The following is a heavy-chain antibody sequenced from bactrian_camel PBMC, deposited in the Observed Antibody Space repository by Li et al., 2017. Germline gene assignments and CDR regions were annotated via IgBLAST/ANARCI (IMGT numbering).Heavy chain of an antibody. V-gene: IGHV3S53*01. CDR3: AAVAEGRTVEGGVSLWTLFESGY. Sequence: HVQLVESGGGSVQAGGSLRLSCDTSGFLFSVRCMGWFRQAPGKEREGVARIDSRGTTEYVDSVKGRFTVFKGNAGKTLYLQMNSLRPEDTAMYYCAAVAEGRTVEGGVSLWTLFESGYWGQGTQVTVS. CDR2: IDSRGTT. D-gene: IGHD3*01. CDR1: GFLFSVRC. J-gene: IGHJ4*01.